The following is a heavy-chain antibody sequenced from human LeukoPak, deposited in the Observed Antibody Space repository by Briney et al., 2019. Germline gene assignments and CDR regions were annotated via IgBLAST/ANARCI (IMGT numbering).Heavy chain of an antibody. D-gene: IGHD3-16*01. CDR3: ARDGGVIRFGGQDV. V-gene: IGHV3-11*04. CDR1: GFTFSDYY. J-gene: IGHJ6*02. Sequence: GGSLRLSCAASGFTFSDYYMSWIRQAPGKGLEWVSYISSSGSTIYYADSVKGRFTIPRDNAKNLLFLQMNSLRVEDTAVYYCARDGGVIRFGGQDVWGQGTTVTVS. CDR2: ISSSGSTI.